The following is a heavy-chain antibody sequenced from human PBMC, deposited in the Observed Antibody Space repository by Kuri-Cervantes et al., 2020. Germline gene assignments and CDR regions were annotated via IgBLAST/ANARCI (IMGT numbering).Heavy chain of an antibody. CDR3: ARHYYDSSGYYYGLYFQH. J-gene: IGHJ1*01. Sequence: ASVKVSCKASGFTFTSYDIIWVRQAPGQGLEWMGWINPNSGGTKYAQKFQGRVTMTRDTSISTAYMELSRLRSDDTAVYYCARHYYDSSGYYYGLYFQHWGQGTLVTVSS. V-gene: IGHV1-2*02. CDR2: INPNSGGT. CDR1: GFTFTSYD. D-gene: IGHD3-22*01.